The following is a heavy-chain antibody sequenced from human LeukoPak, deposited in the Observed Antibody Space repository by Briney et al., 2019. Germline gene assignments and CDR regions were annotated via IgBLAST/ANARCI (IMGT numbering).Heavy chain of an antibody. V-gene: IGHV3-48*01. D-gene: IGHD2-21*01. CDR1: GFTFSSYS. CDR3: AREYCGGDCYPYYFDY. CDR2: ISSSSSTI. Sequence: GGSLRLSCAASGFTFSSYSMNWVRQAPGKGLEWVSYISSSSSTIYYADSVKGRFTISRDNAKNSLYLQMNSLRAEDTAVYYCAREYCGGDCYPYYFDYWGQGTLVTVSS. J-gene: IGHJ4*02.